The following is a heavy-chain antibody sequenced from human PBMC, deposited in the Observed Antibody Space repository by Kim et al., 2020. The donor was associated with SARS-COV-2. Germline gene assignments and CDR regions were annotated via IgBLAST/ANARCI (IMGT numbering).Heavy chain of an antibody. V-gene: IGHV3-33*01. CDR2: IWYDGSNK. D-gene: IGHD5-18*01. CDR3: ARGGRYSYGYDWFDP. Sequence: GGSLRLSCAASGFTFSSYGMHWVRQAPGKGLEWVAVIWYDGSNKYYADSVKGRFTISRDNSKNTLYLQMNSLRAEDTAVYYCARGGRYSYGYDWFDPWGQGTLVTVAS. J-gene: IGHJ5*02. CDR1: GFTFSSYG.